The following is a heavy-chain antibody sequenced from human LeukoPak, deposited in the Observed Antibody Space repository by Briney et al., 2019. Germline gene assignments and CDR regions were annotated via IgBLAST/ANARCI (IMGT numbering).Heavy chain of an antibody. J-gene: IGHJ6*02. CDR2: VKDDGSDK. Sequence: PGGSLRLSCGASGFTFSTYWMTWVRQAPAKGLEWVANVKDDGSDKYYADSVKGRFAISRDNAKKSLYLQMNSLRAEDTAVYYCARHCTGSCAHGLAVWGQGTTVIVSS. V-gene: IGHV3-7*01. CDR1: GFTFSTYW. CDR3: ARHCTGSCAHGLAV. D-gene: IGHD2-8*02.